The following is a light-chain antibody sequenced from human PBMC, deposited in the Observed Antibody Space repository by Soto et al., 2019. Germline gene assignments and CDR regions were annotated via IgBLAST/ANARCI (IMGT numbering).Light chain of an antibody. J-gene: IGKJ4*01. CDR3: QQFFSVPLT. Sequence: DIVMTQSPGSLSVSLGERATINCTSSQSILYRSNSKYYLAWYQQKAGHPPKLLIYWASTRGSGVPDRFSGSGSGTDFTLTISSLQAEDVAIYFCQQFFSVPLTFGGGTKVEIK. CDR2: WAS. CDR1: QSILYRSNSKYY. V-gene: IGKV4-1*01.